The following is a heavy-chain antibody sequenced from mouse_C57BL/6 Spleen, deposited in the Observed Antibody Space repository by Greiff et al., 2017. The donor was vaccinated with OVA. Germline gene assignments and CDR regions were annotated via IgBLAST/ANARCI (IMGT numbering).Heavy chain of an antibody. CDR3: AIRATVVATEAMDY. CDR1: GYTFTSYW. CDR2: IHPSDSDT. J-gene: IGHJ4*01. D-gene: IGHD1-1*01. V-gene: IGHV1-74*01. Sequence: QVQLKQPGAELVKPGASVKVSCKASGYTFTSYWMHWVKQRPGQGLEWIGRIHPSDSDTNYNQKFKGKATLTVDKSSSTAYMQLSSLTSEDSAVYYCAIRATVVATEAMDYWGQGTSVTVSS.